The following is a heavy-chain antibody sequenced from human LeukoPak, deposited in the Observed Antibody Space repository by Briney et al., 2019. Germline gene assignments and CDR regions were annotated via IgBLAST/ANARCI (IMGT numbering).Heavy chain of an antibody. V-gene: IGHV3-23*01. CDR2: ITTSDGNT. J-gene: IGHJ4*02. CDR1: GFTFSSYT. CDR3: ARDQYYDFWSGYLDY. D-gene: IGHD3-3*01. Sequence: GGSLRLSCAASGFTFSSYTMSWVRQAPGKGLEWVSTITTSDGNTYYADSVKGRFTISRDNSKNTLYLQMNSLRAEDTAVHYCARDQYYDFWSGYLDYWGQGTLVTVSS.